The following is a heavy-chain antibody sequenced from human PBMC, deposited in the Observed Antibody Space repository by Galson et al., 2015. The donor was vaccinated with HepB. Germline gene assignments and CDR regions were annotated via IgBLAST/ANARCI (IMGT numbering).Heavy chain of an antibody. J-gene: IGHJ4*02. CDR2: ISSSGTYI. D-gene: IGHD5-24*01. CDR1: GFTFSSYS. Sequence: SLRLSCAASGFTFSSYSMNWVRQAPGKGLEWVSSISSSGTYIYYADSVKGRFTISRDNAKNSLYLQMNSLRAEDTAVYYCARLQNSVTITPGWGQGTLVTVSS. CDR3: ARLQNSVTITPG. V-gene: IGHV3-21*01.